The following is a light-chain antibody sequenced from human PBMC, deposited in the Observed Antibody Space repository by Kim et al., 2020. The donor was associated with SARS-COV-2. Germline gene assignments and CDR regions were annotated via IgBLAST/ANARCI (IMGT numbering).Light chain of an antibody. CDR2: QDS. Sequence: SVSPGQTASITGSGDKLGDKYACWYQQKPGQSPVLVIYQDSKRPSGIPERFSGSNSGNTVTLTISGTQAMDEADYYCQAWDSSTAVFGGGTQLTVL. J-gene: IGLJ2*01. CDR3: QAWDSSTAV. CDR1: KLGDKY. V-gene: IGLV3-1*01.